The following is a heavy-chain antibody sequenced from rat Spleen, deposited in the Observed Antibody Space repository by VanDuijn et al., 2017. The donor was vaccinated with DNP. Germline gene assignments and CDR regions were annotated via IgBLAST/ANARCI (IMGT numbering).Heavy chain of an antibody. CDR2: ISYSGST. CDR1: GYSITSNY. J-gene: IGHJ2*01. CDR3: ARDTDSYYDYFDY. D-gene: IGHD1-6*01. V-gene: IGHV3-1*01. Sequence: EVQLQESGPGLVKPSQSLSLTCSVTGYSITSNYWGWIRKFPGNKMEWIGYISYSGSTSYNPSLKSRISITRDTSKNQSILQLNSVTTEDTATYYCARDTDSYYDYFDYWGQGVMVTVSS.